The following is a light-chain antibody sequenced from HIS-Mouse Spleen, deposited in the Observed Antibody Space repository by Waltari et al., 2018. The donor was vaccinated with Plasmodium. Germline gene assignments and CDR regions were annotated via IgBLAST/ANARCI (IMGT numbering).Light chain of an antibody. CDR3: YSTDSSGNHRV. Sequence: SYELTQPPSASVSPGQTARITCPGDALPQKYAYWYQQKSGQAPVLVIYEDSKRPSGIPERFSGSSSGTMATLTISGAQVEDEADYYCYSTDSSGNHRVFGGGTKLTVL. J-gene: IGLJ3*02. CDR1: ALPQKY. CDR2: EDS. V-gene: IGLV3-10*01.